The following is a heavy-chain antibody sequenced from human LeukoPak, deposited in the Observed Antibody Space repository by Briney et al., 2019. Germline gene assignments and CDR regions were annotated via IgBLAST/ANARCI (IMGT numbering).Heavy chain of an antibody. CDR2: INHSGST. J-gene: IGHJ4*02. D-gene: IGHD3-10*01. CDR1: GGSFSGYY. Sequence: SETLSLTCAVYGGSFSGYYWSWIRQPPGKGLEWIGEINHSGSTNYSPSLKSRVTISVDTSKNQFSLKLSSVTAADTAVYYCAREWFPDGFDYWGQGTLVTVSS. CDR3: AREWFPDGFDY. V-gene: IGHV4-34*01.